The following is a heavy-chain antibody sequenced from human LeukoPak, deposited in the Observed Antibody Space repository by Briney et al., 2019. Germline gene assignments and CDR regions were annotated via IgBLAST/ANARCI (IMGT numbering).Heavy chain of an antibody. J-gene: IGHJ4*02. CDR3: AKVPSVYCSSTSCYLDY. Sequence: GGSLRLYCAASGFTFSSYAMSWVRQAPGKGLEWVSAISGSGGSTYYADSVKGRFTISRDNSKNTLHLQMNSLRAEDTAVYYCAKVPSVYCSSTSCYLDYWGQGTLVTVSS. CDR2: ISGSGGST. CDR1: GFTFSSYA. V-gene: IGHV3-23*01. D-gene: IGHD2-2*01.